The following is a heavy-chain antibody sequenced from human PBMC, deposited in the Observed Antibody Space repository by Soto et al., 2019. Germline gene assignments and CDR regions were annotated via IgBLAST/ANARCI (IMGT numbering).Heavy chain of an antibody. CDR2: IYYSGST. CDR3: ARDRLANWFDP. J-gene: IGHJ5*02. Sequence: SETLSLTFTVSGGSISSYYWNWIRQPQGKGLEWIGYIYYSGSTKYNPSLKSRVTISVDTSKNQFSLKLSSVTAADTAVYYCARDRLANWFDPWGQGTLVTVSS. D-gene: IGHD3-9*01. CDR1: GGSISSYY. V-gene: IGHV4-59*01.